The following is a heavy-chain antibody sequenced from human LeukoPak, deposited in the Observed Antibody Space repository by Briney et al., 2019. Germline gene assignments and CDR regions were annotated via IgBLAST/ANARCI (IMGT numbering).Heavy chain of an antibody. J-gene: IGHJ4*02. V-gene: IGHV3-30*03. CDR1: GFTFSSYG. D-gene: IGHD2-2*01. CDR3: ALQATKYQYLDY. CDR2: ISYDGSNK. Sequence: PGGSLRLSCVASGFTFSSYGMHWVRQAPGKGLEWVAVISYDGSNKYYADSVKGRFTISRDNSKNTLYLQMNSPRAEDTAVYYCALQATKYQYLDYWGQGTLVTVSS.